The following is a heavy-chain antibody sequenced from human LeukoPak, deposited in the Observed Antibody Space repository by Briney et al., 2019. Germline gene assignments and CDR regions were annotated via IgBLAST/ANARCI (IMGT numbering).Heavy chain of an antibody. Sequence: ASVKVSCKASGGTFSSYAISWVRQAPGQGLEWMGGIIPIFGTANYAQKFQGRVTITADESTSTAYMELSSLRSEDTAVYYCARGPELIVVFRFDYWGQGTLVTVSS. J-gene: IGHJ4*02. V-gene: IGHV1-69*13. CDR1: GGTFSSYA. D-gene: IGHD2-21*01. CDR2: IIPIFGTA. CDR3: ARGPELIVVFRFDY.